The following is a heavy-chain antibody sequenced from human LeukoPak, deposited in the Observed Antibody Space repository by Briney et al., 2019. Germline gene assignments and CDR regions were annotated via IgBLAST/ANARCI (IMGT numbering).Heavy chain of an antibody. J-gene: IGHJ4*02. CDR3: ARDPPCYYDSSVASWHYFDY. D-gene: IGHD3-22*01. CDR1: GGTFSSYA. CDR2: IIPIFGTA. Sequence: ASVKVSCKASGGTFSSYAISWVRQAPGQGLEWMGGIIPIFGTANYAQKFQGRVTITADESTSTAYMELSSLRSEDTAVYYCARDPPCYYDSSVASWHYFDYWGQGTLVTVSS. V-gene: IGHV1-69*13.